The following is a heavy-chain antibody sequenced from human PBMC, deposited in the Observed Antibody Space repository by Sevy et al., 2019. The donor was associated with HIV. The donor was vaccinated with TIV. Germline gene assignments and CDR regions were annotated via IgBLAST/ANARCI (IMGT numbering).Heavy chain of an antibody. Sequence: GGSLRLSCAASQFTFSHYGMHWVRQAPGKGLEWVAFIQYDGNNRYYADSVKGRFTISRDNSRNTLYLQMNSLRSEDTAIDYCAKNTAAAGTGGFHYWGHGTLVTVSS. D-gene: IGHD6-13*01. CDR3: AKNTAAAGTGGFHY. J-gene: IGHJ4*01. CDR2: IQYDGNNR. CDR1: QFTFSHYG. V-gene: IGHV3-30*02.